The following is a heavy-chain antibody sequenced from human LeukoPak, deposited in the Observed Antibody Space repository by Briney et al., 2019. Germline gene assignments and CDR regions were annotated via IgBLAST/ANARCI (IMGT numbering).Heavy chain of an antibody. CDR1: GFTLSNYN. D-gene: IGHD2/OR15-2a*01. V-gene: IGHV3-21*01. Sequence: GGSLRLSCAASGFTLSNYNMNWVRQAPGKGLEWISSISSSSIYISYADSVKGRFTISRDNTKNALYLQMNSLRAEDTAVFYCARTLYSIVPAVDDYFDSWGQGTLVTVSS. CDR2: ISSSSIYI. J-gene: IGHJ4*02. CDR3: ARTLYSIVPAVDDYFDS.